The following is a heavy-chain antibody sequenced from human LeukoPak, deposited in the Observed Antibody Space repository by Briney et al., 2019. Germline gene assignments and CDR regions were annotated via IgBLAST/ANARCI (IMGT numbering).Heavy chain of an antibody. Sequence: GGSLRLSCAASGFTFSSYSLTWVRQAPGRGLEWVSSISGNSRYIYYADSMRGRFTISRDNAKNSLYLQMNSLKPEDTAVYYCARVAEAAAFDSWGQGTLVTVSS. D-gene: IGHD6-13*01. CDR2: ISGNSRYI. CDR1: GFTFSSYS. V-gene: IGHV3-21*06. CDR3: ARVAEAAAFDS. J-gene: IGHJ4*02.